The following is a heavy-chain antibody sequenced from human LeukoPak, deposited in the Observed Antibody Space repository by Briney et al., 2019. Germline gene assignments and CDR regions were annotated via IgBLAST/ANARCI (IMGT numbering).Heavy chain of an antibody. CDR1: GYTFTGYY. CDR2: IIPIFGTA. CDR3: ARTVLPGIAAAYYYYYMDV. D-gene: IGHD6-13*01. J-gene: IGHJ6*03. V-gene: IGHV1-69*06. Sequence: ALVKVSCKASGYTFTGYYMHWVRQAPGQGLEWMGGIIPIFGTANYAQKFQGRVTITADKSTSTAYMELSSLRSEDTAVYYCARTVLPGIAAAYYYYYMDVWGKGTTVTVSS.